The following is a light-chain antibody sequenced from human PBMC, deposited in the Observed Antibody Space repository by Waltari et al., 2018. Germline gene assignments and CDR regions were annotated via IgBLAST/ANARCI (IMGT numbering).Light chain of an antibody. V-gene: IGKV1-12*01. CDR2: AAS. J-gene: IGKJ4*01. CDR3: QQADRLPLT. Sequence: DIQMTQSPTSVSASVGDRVTITCRASQEIPSWLAWYQQKPGKPPKLLISAASGLESGVPSRFSGRGSGTDFTLTISSLQPEDFATYYCQQADRLPLTFGGGTKVEIK. CDR1: QEIPSW.